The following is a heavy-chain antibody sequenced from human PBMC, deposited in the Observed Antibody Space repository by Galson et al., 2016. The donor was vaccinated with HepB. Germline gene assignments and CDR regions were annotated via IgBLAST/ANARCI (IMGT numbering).Heavy chain of an antibody. V-gene: IGHV4-61*02. Sequence: TLSLTCTASGDPFSSDNYYWNWIRQPAGAGLEGIGRIYYSGITNYNPSLKSRVTISADTSQKQFSLKLNSVTAADTAVYYSSRGQYWTDNSIGAIDVWGQGTTVTVSS. CDR2: IYYSGIT. CDR3: SRGQYWTDNSIGAIDV. CDR1: GDPFSSDNYY. D-gene: IGHD2-8*02. J-gene: IGHJ6*02.